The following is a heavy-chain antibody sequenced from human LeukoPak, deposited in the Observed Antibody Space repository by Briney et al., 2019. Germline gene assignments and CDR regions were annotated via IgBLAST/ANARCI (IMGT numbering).Heavy chain of an antibody. D-gene: IGHD3-9*01. Sequence: GGSLRLSCAASGLTFSSYAMSWVRQAPGKGLEWVSAISGSGGSTYYADSVKGRLTISRDNSKNTLYLQMNSLRAEDTAVYYCAKDGVELRYFDWLFQYYFDYWGQGTLVTVSS. V-gene: IGHV3-23*01. CDR3: AKDGVELRYFDWLFQYYFDY. CDR2: ISGSGGST. J-gene: IGHJ4*02. CDR1: GLTFSSYA.